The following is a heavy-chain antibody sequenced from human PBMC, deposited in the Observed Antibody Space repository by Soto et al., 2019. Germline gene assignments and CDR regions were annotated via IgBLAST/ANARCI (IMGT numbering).Heavy chain of an antibody. J-gene: IGHJ4*02. CDR3: ATGSGY. CDR2: IKPKTEGGTI. CDR1: GFRFNIAW. V-gene: IGHV3-15*07. D-gene: IGHD1-26*01. Sequence: GSLRLSCAGSGFRFNIAWMNWVRQAPGKGLEWVGRIKPKTEGGTIDYAAPVKGRFTISRDDSKNRSYLQMNSLKIEDTAVYYCATGSGYWGQGTLVTVSS.